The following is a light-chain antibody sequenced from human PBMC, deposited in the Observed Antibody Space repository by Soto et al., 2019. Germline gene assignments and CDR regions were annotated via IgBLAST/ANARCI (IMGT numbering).Light chain of an antibody. V-gene: IGLV1-44*01. J-gene: IGLJ2*01. CDR1: TSNLGGNT. CDR2: TNN. CDR3: AAWDDSLNAVV. Sequence: QPVLTQPPSVSGTPGHKVSISCSGSTSNLGGNTVNWYQQLPGTAPNLLIYTNNQRPSGVPDRFSGSKSGTSASLAISGLRSEDEADFYCAAWDDSLNAVVFGGGTKLTVL.